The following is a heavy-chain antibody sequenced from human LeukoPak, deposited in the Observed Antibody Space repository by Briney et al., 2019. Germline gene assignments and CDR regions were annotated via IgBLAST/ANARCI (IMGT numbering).Heavy chain of an antibody. CDR2: INHSGST. V-gene: IGHV4-34*01. CDR3: ARAGKSSSSYYYYYGMDV. J-gene: IGHJ6*02. Sequence: SETLSLTCAVSGGSLSGYYWSWIRQPPGKGLEWIGEINHSGSTNYNPSLKSRVTISVDTSKNQFSLKLSSVTAADTAVYYCARAGKSSSSYYYYYGMDVWGQGTTVTVSS. CDR1: GGSLSGYY. D-gene: IGHD6-6*01.